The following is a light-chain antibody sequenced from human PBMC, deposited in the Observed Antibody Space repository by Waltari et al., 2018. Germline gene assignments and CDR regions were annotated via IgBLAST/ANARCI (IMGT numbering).Light chain of an antibody. CDR2: DVS. V-gene: IGLV2-14*03. Sequence: QSALTQPASVSGSLGQSIIISCTGTSSDVGGYNYVSWYQQHPGKAPKLMIYDVSNRPSGVSNRFSGSNSGNTASLTISGLQAEDEADYYCSSYTSRSSVLFGGGTKLTVL. CDR1: SSDVGGYNY. CDR3: SSYTSRSSVL. J-gene: IGLJ2*01.